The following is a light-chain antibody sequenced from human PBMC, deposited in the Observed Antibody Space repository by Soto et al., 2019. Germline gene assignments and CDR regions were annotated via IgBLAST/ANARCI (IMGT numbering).Light chain of an antibody. CDR1: QSVSSN. Sequence: DILMTQSPATLSVSPGERATLSCRASQSVSSNLAWYQQKPGQAPRLLIYGASTRATGIPVRFSGSGSGTDFTLTISSLEPEDFALYYCQQRNTWPPITFGQGTRLEIK. CDR2: GAS. J-gene: IGKJ5*01. V-gene: IGKV3-15*01. CDR3: QQRNTWPPIT.